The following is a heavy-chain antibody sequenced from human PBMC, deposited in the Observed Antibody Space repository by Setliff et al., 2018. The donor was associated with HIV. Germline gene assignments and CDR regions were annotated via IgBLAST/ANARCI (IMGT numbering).Heavy chain of an antibody. CDR3: ARVRYSTGWYNWFDP. CDR1: GFTFDDYG. CDR2: INWNGGST. V-gene: IGHV3-20*04. Sequence: PGGSLRLSCAASGFTFDDYGMSWVRQAPGKGLEWVSGINWNGGSTGYADSVKGRFTISRDNAKNTLYLQMNSLRAEDTALYYCARVRYSTGWYNWFDPWGQGTLVTVSS. D-gene: IGHD6-19*01. J-gene: IGHJ5*02.